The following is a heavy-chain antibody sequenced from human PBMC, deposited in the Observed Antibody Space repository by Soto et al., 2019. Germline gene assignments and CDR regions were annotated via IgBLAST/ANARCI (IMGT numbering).Heavy chain of an antibody. J-gene: IGHJ5*02. Sequence: GGSLRLSCAASGFTFSSYSMNWVRQAPGKGLEWVSYISSSSSTIYYADSVKGRFTISRDNAKNSLYLQMNSLRAEDTAVYYCARDQGDVDIVATPTYNWFDPWGQGTLVTVSS. CDR1: GFTFSSYS. CDR2: ISSSSSTI. V-gene: IGHV3-48*01. CDR3: ARDQGDVDIVATPTYNWFDP. D-gene: IGHD5-12*01.